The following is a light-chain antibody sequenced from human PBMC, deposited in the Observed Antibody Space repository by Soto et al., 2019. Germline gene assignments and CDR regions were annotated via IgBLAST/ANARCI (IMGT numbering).Light chain of an antibody. CDR1: QSISSW. CDR3: QQYNSYPAT. V-gene: IGKV1-5*01. CDR2: DAS. Sequence: DIQMTQSPSTLSASVGDRVTITCRASQSISSWLAWYQQKPGKAPKLLIYDASSLESGVPSRFSGSGSGTEFTLTISSLQPDEFETYYCQQYNSYPATFGGGTKVEIK. J-gene: IGKJ4*01.